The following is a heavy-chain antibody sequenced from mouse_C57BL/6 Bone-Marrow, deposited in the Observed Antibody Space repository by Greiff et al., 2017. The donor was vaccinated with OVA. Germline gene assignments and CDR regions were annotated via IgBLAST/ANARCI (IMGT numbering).Heavy chain of an antibody. CDR1: GYTFTSYW. CDR3: ASNPPDYYGSSFFAY. Sequence: QVQLQQPGAELVKPGASVKMSCKASGYTFTSYWITWVKQRPGQGLEWIGDIYPGSGSTNYNEKFKSKATLTVDTSSSTAYMQLSSLTSEDSAVYYCASNPPDYYGSSFFAYWGQGTLVTVSA. D-gene: IGHD1-1*01. V-gene: IGHV1-55*01. CDR2: IYPGSGST. J-gene: IGHJ3*01.